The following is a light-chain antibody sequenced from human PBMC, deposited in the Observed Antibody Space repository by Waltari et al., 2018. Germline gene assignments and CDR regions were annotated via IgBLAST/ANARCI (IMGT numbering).Light chain of an antibody. Sequence: EIVLTQSPGTLSLSPGERATLSCRASQSVSRALAWYQQKPGPAPRLLIDAASTRATCVPNRCSGSASAKDFSLTISRLDPEDVAVYYCQHYVNLPVTFGQGTKVEI. CDR2: AAS. CDR3: QHYVNLPVT. V-gene: IGKV3-20*01. CDR1: QSVSRA. J-gene: IGKJ1*01.